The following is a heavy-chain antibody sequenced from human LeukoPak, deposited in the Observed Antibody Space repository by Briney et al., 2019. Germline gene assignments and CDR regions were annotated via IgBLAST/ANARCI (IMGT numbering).Heavy chain of an antibody. V-gene: IGHV1-18*01. CDR1: GYTFTSYG. CDR2: ISAYNGDT. CDR3: ARDFAPYGTSFNY. D-gene: IGHD3-16*01. J-gene: IGHJ4*01. Sequence: EASVKVSCKASGYTFTSYGISWVRQAPGQGLEWMGWISAYNGDTNYAQKLQGRVTMTTDTSTSTAYMELSSLRSEDTAVYYCARDFAPYGTSFNYWGQGTLVTVSS.